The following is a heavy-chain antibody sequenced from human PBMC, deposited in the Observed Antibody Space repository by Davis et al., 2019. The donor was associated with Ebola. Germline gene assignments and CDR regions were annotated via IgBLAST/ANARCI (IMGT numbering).Heavy chain of an antibody. V-gene: IGHV3-30-3*01. Sequence: GGSLRLSCAASGFTFSSYAMHWVRQAPGKGLEWVAVISYDGSNKYYADSVKGRFTISRDNAKNLLFLQMDSLRAADTAVYYCASIRYYYYGMDVWGQGTTVTVSS. D-gene: IGHD2-2*02. CDR3: ASIRYYYYGMDV. J-gene: IGHJ6*02. CDR2: ISYDGSNK. CDR1: GFTFSSYA.